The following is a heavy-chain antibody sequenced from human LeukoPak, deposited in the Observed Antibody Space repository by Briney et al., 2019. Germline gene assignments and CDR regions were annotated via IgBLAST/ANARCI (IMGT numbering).Heavy chain of an antibody. CDR3: ARDDTHCSSRICYDAFDF. CDR2: ISWNSGGI. J-gene: IGHJ3*01. Sequence: GGSLRLSCAASGFTFDDYVMHWVRQAPGKGLEWVSGISWNSGGIGYVDSVKGRFTVSRDNAKNSLYLQMNSLRVEDTAVYYCARDDTHCSSRICYDAFDFWGQGTMVSVSS. CDR1: GFTFDDYV. D-gene: IGHD2-2*01. V-gene: IGHV3-9*01.